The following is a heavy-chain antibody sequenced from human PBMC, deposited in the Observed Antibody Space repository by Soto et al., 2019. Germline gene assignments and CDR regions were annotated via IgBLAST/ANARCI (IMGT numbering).Heavy chain of an antibody. CDR2: IIPIFGTA. J-gene: IGHJ4*02. CDR1: GGTFSSYA. D-gene: IGHD5-12*01. V-gene: IGHV1-69*13. Sequence: SVKVSCKASGGTFSSYAISWVRQAPGQGLEWMGGIIPIFGTANYAQKFQGRVTITADESTSTAYMELSSLRSEDTAVYYCARGGFDGYNSHFDYWGQGTLVTVSS. CDR3: ARGGFDGYNSHFDY.